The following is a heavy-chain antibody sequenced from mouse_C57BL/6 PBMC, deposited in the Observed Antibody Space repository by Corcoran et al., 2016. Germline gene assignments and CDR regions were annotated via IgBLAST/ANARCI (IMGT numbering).Heavy chain of an antibody. J-gene: IGHJ2*01. D-gene: IGHD2-3*01. Sequence: EVQLQQSGPELVKPGASVKISCKSSGYTFTDYYMNWVKQSHGKSLEWIGDINPNNGGTSYNQKFKGKATLTVDKSSSTAYMELRSLTSEDSAVYYCANGGYYPFDYWGQGTTLTVSS. CDR1: GYTFTDYY. V-gene: IGHV1-26*01. CDR3: ANGGYYPFDY. CDR2: INPNNGGT.